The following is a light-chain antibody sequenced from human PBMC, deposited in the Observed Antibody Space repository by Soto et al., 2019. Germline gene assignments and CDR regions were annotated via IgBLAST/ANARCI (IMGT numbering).Light chain of an antibody. V-gene: IGKV3-20*01. CDR1: QSVSSSF. Sequence: EIVLTQSPGTLSLSPGERATLSCRASQSVSSSFLAWYQQKPGQPPRLLIYGASSRATGIPARFSGSGSETAFTLTISSLQSEDFALYYCQQYNDWPLITFGQGTRLEIK. J-gene: IGKJ5*01. CDR3: QQYNDWPLIT. CDR2: GAS.